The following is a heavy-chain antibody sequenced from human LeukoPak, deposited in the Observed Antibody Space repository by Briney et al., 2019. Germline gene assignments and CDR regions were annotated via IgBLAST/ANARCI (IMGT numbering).Heavy chain of an antibody. CDR1: GGSFSGYY. V-gene: IGHV4-34*01. D-gene: IGHD3-3*01. Sequence: SETLSLTCAVYGGSFSGYYWSWIRQPPGKGLEWIGEINHSGSTNYNPSLKSRVTISVDTSKNQFSLKLSSVTAADTAVYYCAXXAXTVXXVVIXEYYYYYYMDVWGKGTTVTVSS. J-gene: IGHJ6*03. CDR3: AXXAXTVXXVVIXEYYYYYYMDV. CDR2: INHSGST.